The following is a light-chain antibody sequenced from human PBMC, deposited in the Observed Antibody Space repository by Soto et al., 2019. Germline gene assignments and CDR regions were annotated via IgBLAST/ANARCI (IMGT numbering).Light chain of an antibody. V-gene: IGKV1-5*01. J-gene: IGKJ2*01. Sequence: DIQMTQSPSTLSASVGDRVTITCRASQSISSWLAWYQQKPGKAPKLLIYDASSLESGVPSRFSGSGSGTEFPLTISSLQPDDFATYYCLQYNSYPYTFGQGTKLEIK. CDR2: DAS. CDR3: LQYNSYPYT. CDR1: QSISSW.